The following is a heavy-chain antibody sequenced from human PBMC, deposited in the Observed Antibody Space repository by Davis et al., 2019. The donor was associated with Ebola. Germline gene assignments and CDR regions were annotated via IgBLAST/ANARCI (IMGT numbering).Heavy chain of an antibody. D-gene: IGHD3-3*01. CDR3: ARRVGDFWRGHYWAFDL. CDR2: IFYGAST. Sequence: SETLSLTCSVTGVSISRSSYWWGWIRQPPGKGLEWIGSIFYGASTYYKPSLKSRVTISVDTSKNQFSLQLNSVTAADTAVYYCARRVGDFWRGHYWAFDLWGQGTLVTVSS. J-gene: IGHJ4*02. V-gene: IGHV4-39*01. CDR1: GVSISRSSYW.